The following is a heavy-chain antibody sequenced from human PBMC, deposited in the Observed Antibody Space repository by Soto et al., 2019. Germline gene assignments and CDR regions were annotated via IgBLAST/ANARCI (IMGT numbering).Heavy chain of an antibody. V-gene: IGHV3-21*01. CDR2: ISSSSSYI. Sequence: LRLSCAASGFTFSSYSMNWVRQAPGKGLEWVSSISSSSSYIYYADSVKGRFTISRDNAKNSLYLQMNSLRAEDTAVYYCARKRIAAAGSFDYWGQGTLVTVSS. D-gene: IGHD6-13*01. CDR3: ARKRIAAAGSFDY. CDR1: GFTFSSYS. J-gene: IGHJ4*02.